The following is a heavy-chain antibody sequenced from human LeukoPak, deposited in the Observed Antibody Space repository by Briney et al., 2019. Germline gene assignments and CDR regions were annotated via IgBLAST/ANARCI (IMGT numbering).Heavy chain of an antibody. D-gene: IGHD2-15*01. CDR3: ARDPRNVGLAP. CDR1: GFSFKDTG. Sequence: GRSLRLSCAASGFSFKDTGMHWVRQAPGKSPEWLTIIWYDGSTKYYAAYVKGRFTVSRDNSKNILYLQMNSLRVEDTAVYYCARDPRNVGLAPWGQGTLVTVSS. J-gene: IGHJ5*02. V-gene: IGHV3-33*01. CDR2: IWYDGSTK.